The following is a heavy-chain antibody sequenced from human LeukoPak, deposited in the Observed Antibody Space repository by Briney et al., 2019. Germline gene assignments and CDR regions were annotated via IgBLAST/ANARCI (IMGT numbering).Heavy chain of an antibody. J-gene: IGHJ5*02. CDR1: GYTFTSYG. CDR3: ARDRRDGVVVVPAAYTNWFDH. Sequence: ASVKVSCKASGYTFTSYGISWVRQAPGQGLEWMGWISAYNGNTNYAQKLQGRVTITTDTSTSTAYMELRSLRSDDTAVYYCARDRRDGVVVVPAAYTNWFDHWGQGTLVTVSS. V-gene: IGHV1-18*01. D-gene: IGHD2-2*01. CDR2: ISAYNGNT.